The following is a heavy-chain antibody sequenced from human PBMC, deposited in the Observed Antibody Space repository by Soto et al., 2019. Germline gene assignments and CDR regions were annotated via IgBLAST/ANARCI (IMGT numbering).Heavy chain of an antibody. CDR1: GFTFSSFN. J-gene: IGHJ4*02. D-gene: IGHD4-4*01. V-gene: IGHV3-30-3*01. CDR3: ARTTVVSGTPDFDY. Sequence: QVHLVESGGGVVPPGRSLRLSCAASGFTFSSFNMHWVRQAPGKGLEWVAVISYDDGDNKSYADSVKGRFTISRDNSKNTVHLQMNSRRPEDTAVYYCARTTVVSGTPDFDYWGQGTLFTVSS. CDR2: ISYDDGDNK.